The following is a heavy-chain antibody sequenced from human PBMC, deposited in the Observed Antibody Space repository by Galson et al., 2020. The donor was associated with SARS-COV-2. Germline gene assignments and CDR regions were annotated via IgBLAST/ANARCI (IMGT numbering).Heavy chain of an antibody. V-gene: IGHV3-53*01. J-gene: IGHJ6*02. CDR1: GFTVRSNY. CDR3: ARDLHEYGMDV. Sequence: GGSLRLSCAASGFTVRSNYMSWVRQAPGKGLEWVSVIYSGGSTYYADSVKGRFTISRDNSKNTLYLQMNSLRAEDTAVYYCARDLHEYGMDVWGQGTTVTVSS. CDR2: IYSGGST.